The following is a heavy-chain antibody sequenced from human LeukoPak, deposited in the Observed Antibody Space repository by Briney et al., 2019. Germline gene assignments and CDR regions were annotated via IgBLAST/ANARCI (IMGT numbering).Heavy chain of an antibody. J-gene: IGHJ4*02. CDR3: ASYGSGRYFDY. CDR2: IIPIFGTA. D-gene: IGHD3-10*01. Sequence: SVKVSCKASGGTFISYAISWVRQAPGQGLEWMGRIIPIFGTANYAQKFQGRVTITTDESTSTAYMELSSLRSEDTAVYYCASYGSGRYFDYRGQGALGTVSS. CDR1: GGTFISYA. V-gene: IGHV1-69*05.